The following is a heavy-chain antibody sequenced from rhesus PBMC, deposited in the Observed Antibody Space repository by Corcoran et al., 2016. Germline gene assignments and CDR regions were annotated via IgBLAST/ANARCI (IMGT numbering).Heavy chain of an antibody. CDR3: ARDTYSGYRSYGLDS. J-gene: IGHJ6*01. D-gene: IGHD5-24*01. V-gene: IGHV4-106*01. CDR2: IYGSGGGT. CDR1: GGSISDDYY. Sequence: QVQLQESGPGLVKPSETLSLTCAVSGGSISDDYYWSWIRQPPGKGLAWVGYIYGSGGGTNYTPSRNERVTISIDTAKNQFSLKLSSVTAADTAVYYCARDTYSGYRSYGLDSWGQGVVVTVSS.